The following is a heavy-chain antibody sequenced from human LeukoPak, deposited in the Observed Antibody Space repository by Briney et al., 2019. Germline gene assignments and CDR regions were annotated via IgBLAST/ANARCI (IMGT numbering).Heavy chain of an antibody. Sequence: PGGPLTLSCAASGFTFSSYSVNWVRQAPGKGLGLVSSISSNSSYIYYEGSVNGRFTISRDNAKNSLYLQMNSLRAEDKAVYYCARNSGYEMGGNWFDPWGQGTLVTVSS. J-gene: IGHJ5*02. CDR1: GFTFSSYS. V-gene: IGHV3-21*01. D-gene: IGHD5-12*01. CDR3: ARNSGYEMGGNWFDP. CDR2: ISSNSSYI.